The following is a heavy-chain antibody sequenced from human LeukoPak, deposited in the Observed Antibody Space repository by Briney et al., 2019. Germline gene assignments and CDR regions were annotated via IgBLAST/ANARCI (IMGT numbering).Heavy chain of an antibody. J-gene: IGHJ6*02. Sequence: GRSLRLSCAASGFTFSSYAMHWVRQAPGKGLEWVAVISYDGSNKYYADSVKGRFTISRDNSKNTLYLQMNSLRAEDTAVYYCVKGSGDIVVVPAADAGMDVWGQGTTVTVSS. CDR3: VKGSGDIVVVPAADAGMDV. CDR1: GFTFSSYA. D-gene: IGHD2-2*01. V-gene: IGHV3-30-3*01. CDR2: ISYDGSNK.